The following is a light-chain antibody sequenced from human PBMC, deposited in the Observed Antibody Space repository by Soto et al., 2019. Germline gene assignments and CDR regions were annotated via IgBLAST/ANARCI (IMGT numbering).Light chain of an antibody. CDR1: SGSIASNY. V-gene: IGLV6-57*02. J-gene: IGLJ2*01. Sequence: NFMLTQPHSVSESPGKTVTISCTGSSGSIASNYVQWYQQRPGSAPTTVIYEDNQRPSGVPDRFSGSIDSSSNSAAITISELKTEDEADYSCQSYDSSNVVFGGGTKLTVL. CDR2: EDN. CDR3: QSYDSSNVV.